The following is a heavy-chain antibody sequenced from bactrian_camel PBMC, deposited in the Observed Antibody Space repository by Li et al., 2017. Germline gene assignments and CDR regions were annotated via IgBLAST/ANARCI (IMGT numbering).Heavy chain of an antibody. CDR2: SVSGGVT. Sequence: HVQLVESGGASVQAGESLRLSCVVSGHTATTRRCMAWFRQAPGKEREGVATSVSGGVTNYTDSVKGRFTISQDKSQDTVYLQMNSLRPEDTAMYLCMTRVAFDGTCTSWWKNWGQGTQVTVS. CDR1: GHTATTRRC. J-gene: IGHJ4*01. D-gene: IGHD6*01. V-gene: IGHV3S53*01. CDR3: MTRVAFDGTCTSWWKN.